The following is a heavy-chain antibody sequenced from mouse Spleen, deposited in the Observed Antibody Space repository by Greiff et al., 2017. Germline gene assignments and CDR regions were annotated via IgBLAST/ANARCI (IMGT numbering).Heavy chain of an antibody. D-gene: IGHD2-14*01. V-gene: IGHV2-6*03. CDR3: ARAYYRYEGFAY. Sequence: QVQLKETGPGLVAPSQSLSITCTVSGFSLTSYGVHWVRQPPGKGLEWLVVIWSDGSTNYNSALKSRLSISKDNSKSQVFLKMNSLQTDDTAMYYCARAYYRYEGFAYWGQGTLVTVSA. CDR2: IWSDGST. CDR1: GFSLTSYG. J-gene: IGHJ3*01.